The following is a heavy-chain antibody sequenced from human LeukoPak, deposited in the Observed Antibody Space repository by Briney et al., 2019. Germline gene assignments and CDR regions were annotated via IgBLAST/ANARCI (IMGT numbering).Heavy chain of an antibody. CDR3: ARYDFWSGYNDPWFDP. D-gene: IGHD3-3*01. CDR1: GGSISSYY. V-gene: IGHV4-59*01. CDR2: IYYSGST. Sequence: PSETLSLTCTVCGGSISSYYWSWIRQPPGKGLEWIGYIYYSGSTNYNPSLKSRVTISVDTSKNQFSLKLSSVTAADTAVYYCARYDFWSGYNDPWFDPWGQGTLVTVSS. J-gene: IGHJ5*02.